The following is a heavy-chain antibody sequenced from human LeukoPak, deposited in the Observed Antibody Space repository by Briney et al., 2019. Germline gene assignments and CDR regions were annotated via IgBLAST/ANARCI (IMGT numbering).Heavy chain of an antibody. CDR1: GGSISSYY. D-gene: IGHD3-16*02. Sequence: PSETLSLTCTVSGGSISSYYWSWIRQPPGKGLEWNGYNYYSGSTNYNPSLKSRVTISVDPSKNQFSLKLSSVTAADTAMYYCARGKFMITFGGVIVYDAFDIWGQGTMVTVSS. V-gene: IGHV4-59*01. CDR2: NYYSGST. J-gene: IGHJ3*02. CDR3: ARGKFMITFGGVIVYDAFDI.